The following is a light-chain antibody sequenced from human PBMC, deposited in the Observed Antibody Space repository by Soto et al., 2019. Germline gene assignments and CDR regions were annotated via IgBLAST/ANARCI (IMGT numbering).Light chain of an antibody. CDR1: SNIGAGFD. V-gene: IGLV1-40*01. Sequence: QSVLTQPPSVSGAPGRRVTISCSNIGAGFDVHWYQQLPGTGPKLLIFGNNRRPSGVPDRFSGSKSGTSASLAITGLQAEDEADYYCQSYDKYLRGWVFGGGTKLTVL. J-gene: IGLJ3*02. CDR3: QSYDKYLRGWV. CDR2: GNN.